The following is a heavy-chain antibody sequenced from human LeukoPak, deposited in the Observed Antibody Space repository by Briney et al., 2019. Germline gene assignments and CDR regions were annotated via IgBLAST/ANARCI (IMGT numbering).Heavy chain of an antibody. J-gene: IGHJ4*02. D-gene: IGHD1-1*01. CDR2: IYYSGST. V-gene: IGHV4-31*03. CDR1: GGSISSGGYY. CDR3: ARNSLETGQSDY. Sequence: SQTLSLTCTVSGGSISSGGYYWSWIRQHPGKGLEWIGYIYYSGSTYYNPSLKSRVTISVDTSKNQLSLKLSSVTAADTAVYYCARNSLETGQSDYWGQGTLVTVSS.